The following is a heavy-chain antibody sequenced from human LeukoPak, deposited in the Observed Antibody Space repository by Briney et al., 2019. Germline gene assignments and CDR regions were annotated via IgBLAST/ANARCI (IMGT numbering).Heavy chain of an antibody. Sequence: SETLSLTCTVSDDSITIYYWTWIRQPPGKGLEWIGYIDHTGSTNYNPSLNSRVTISRDTSKNHFSLELSSVTAADTAVYYCARDPEYYYDSSGYSVWGQGTLVTVSS. D-gene: IGHD3-22*01. CDR3: ARDPEYYYDSSGYSV. V-gene: IGHV4-59*01. J-gene: IGHJ4*02. CDR2: IDHTGST. CDR1: DDSITIYY.